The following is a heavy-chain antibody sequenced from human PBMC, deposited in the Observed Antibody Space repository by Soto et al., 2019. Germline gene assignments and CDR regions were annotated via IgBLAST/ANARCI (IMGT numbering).Heavy chain of an antibody. Sequence: ASVKVSCKASGYTFTSYGISWVRQAPGQGLEWMGWISAYNGNTNYAQKLQGRVTMTTDTSTSTAYMELRSLRSDDTAVYYCARGNTQMYYYDSSTQDAFDIWGQGTMVTAS. V-gene: IGHV1-18*01. CDR2: ISAYNGNT. J-gene: IGHJ3*02. CDR1: GYTFTSYG. CDR3: ARGNTQMYYYDSSTQDAFDI. D-gene: IGHD3-22*01.